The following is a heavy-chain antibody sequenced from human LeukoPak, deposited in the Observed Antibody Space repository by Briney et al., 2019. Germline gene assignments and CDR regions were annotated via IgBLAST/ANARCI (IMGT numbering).Heavy chain of an antibody. D-gene: IGHD3-22*01. J-gene: IGHJ4*02. CDR3: ARDPEFNYYDSSGYPPWHDY. CDR2: INTNTGNP. Sequence: GASVKVSCKASGYTFTSYAMNWVRQAPGQGLEWMGWINTNTGNPTYAQGFTGRFVFSLDTSVSTAYLQISSLKAEDTAVYYCARDPEFNYYDSSGYPPWHDYWGQGTLVTVSS. CDR1: GYTFTSYA. V-gene: IGHV7-4-1*02.